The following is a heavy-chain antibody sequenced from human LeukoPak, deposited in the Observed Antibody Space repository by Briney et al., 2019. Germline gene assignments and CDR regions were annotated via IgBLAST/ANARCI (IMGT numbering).Heavy chain of an antibody. CDR3: ARRGREVVTEGWYFDL. CDR2: INHSGST. D-gene: IGHD4-23*01. CDR1: GGSFSGYY. J-gene: IGHJ2*01. V-gene: IGHV4-34*01. Sequence: MASETLSLTCAVYGGSFSGYYWSWIRQPPGKGLEWIGEINHSGSTNYNPSLKSRVTISVDTSKNQFSLKLSSVTAVDTAVYYCARRGREVVTEGWYFDLWGRGTLVTVSS.